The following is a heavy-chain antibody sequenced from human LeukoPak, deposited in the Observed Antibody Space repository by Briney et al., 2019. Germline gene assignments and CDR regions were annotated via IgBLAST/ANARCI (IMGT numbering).Heavy chain of an antibody. D-gene: IGHD3-10*01. J-gene: IGHJ5*02. CDR3: ARDLWFGEYNWFDP. Sequence: PSETLSLTFTVSGRSISSGGYFWSWVRQHPGKGLEWIEYISHSGSTYYNPSLQSRVTISLDTSRDRFSLRLSSVTAADTAVYYCARDLWFGEYNWFDPWGQGTLVTVSS. V-gene: IGHV4-31*03. CDR2: ISHSGST. CDR1: GRSISSGGYF.